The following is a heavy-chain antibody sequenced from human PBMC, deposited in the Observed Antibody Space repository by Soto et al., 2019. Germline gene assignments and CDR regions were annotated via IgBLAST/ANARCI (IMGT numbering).Heavy chain of an antibody. CDR1: GFTFSDYY. CDR3: ASPTVTPHYGMDV. D-gene: IGHD4-17*01. J-gene: IGHJ6*02. V-gene: IGHV3-11*01. Sequence: QVQLVESVGALVKPGGSLRLSCAASGFTFSDYYMSWIRQAPGKGLEWVSYISSSGSTIYYADSVKGRFTISRDNAKISLYLQMNSLRAEDPAVYYCASPTVTPHYGMDVWGQGTTGTVSS. CDR2: ISSSGSTI.